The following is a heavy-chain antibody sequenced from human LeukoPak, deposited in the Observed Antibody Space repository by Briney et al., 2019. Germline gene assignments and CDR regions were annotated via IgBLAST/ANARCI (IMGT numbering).Heavy chain of an antibody. D-gene: IGHD5-24*01. Sequence: PSETLSLTCTVSGGSISSYYWSWIRQPPGKGLEWIGYIYYSGSTNYNPSLKSRVTISVDTSKNQFSLKLSSVTAADTAVYYCARYGYNSVRGAFDIWGQGTMVTVSS. CDR3: ARYGYNSVRGAFDI. CDR2: IYYSGST. CDR1: GGSISSYY. V-gene: IGHV4-59*08. J-gene: IGHJ3*02.